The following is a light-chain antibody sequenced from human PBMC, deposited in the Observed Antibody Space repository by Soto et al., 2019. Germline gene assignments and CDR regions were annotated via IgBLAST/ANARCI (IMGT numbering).Light chain of an antibody. CDR1: QGIDRW. Sequence: DIQMTKSPSSLSASVGDRVTITCRASQGIDRWLTWYQQKPGKAPKDLIYAASSLRSGVPSRFSGSGSGTDFSLTISSLQPEYLATYYCKQSKSFPRTFGGGTKVDIK. V-gene: IGKV1-12*01. J-gene: IGKJ4*01. CDR2: AAS. CDR3: KQSKSFPRT.